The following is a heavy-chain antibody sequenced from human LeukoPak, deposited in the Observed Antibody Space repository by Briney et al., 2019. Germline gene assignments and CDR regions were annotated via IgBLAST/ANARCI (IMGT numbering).Heavy chain of an antibody. D-gene: IGHD3-10*01. CDR3: ARAMVRGDGTPNFDY. Sequence: SETLSLTCTVSGGPISSGDYYWSWIRQPPGKGLEWIGYIYYSGSTYYNPSLKSRVTISVDTSKNQFSLKLSSVTAADTAVYYCARAMVRGDGTPNFDYWGQGTLVTVSS. J-gene: IGHJ4*02. CDR2: IYYSGST. CDR1: GGPISSGDYY. V-gene: IGHV4-30-4*01.